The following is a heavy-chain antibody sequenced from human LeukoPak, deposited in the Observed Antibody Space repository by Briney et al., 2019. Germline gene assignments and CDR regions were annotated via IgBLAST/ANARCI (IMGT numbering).Heavy chain of an antibody. CDR3: AKDGGFYYYGSGSYYVLGMDV. CDR1: GFTFSSYA. Sequence: GGSLRLSCAASGFTFSSYAMSWVRQAPGKGLEWVSAISGSGGSTYYTDSAKGRFTISRDNSKNTLYLQMNSLRAEDTAVYYCAKDGGFYYYGSGSYYVLGMDVWGQGTTVTVSS. D-gene: IGHD3-10*01. V-gene: IGHV3-23*01. CDR2: ISGSGGST. J-gene: IGHJ6*02.